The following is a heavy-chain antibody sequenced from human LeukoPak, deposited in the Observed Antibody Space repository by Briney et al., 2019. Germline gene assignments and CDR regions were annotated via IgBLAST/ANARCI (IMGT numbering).Heavy chain of an antibody. CDR3: ARGIAYYDSSGYYYPSWFDP. D-gene: IGHD3-22*01. CDR2: INHSGST. J-gene: IGHJ5*02. Sequence: GSLRLSCAASGFTFSSYAMSWIRQPPGKGLEWIGEINHSGSTNYNPSLKSRVTISVDTSKNQFSLKLSSVTAADTAVYYCARGIAYYDSSGYYYPSWFDPWGQGTLVTVSS. CDR1: GFTFSSYA. V-gene: IGHV4-34*01.